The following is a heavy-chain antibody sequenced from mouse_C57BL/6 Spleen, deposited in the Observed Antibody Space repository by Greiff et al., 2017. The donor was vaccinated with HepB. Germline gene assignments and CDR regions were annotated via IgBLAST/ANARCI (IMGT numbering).Heavy chain of an antibody. CDR2: ISNGGGST. D-gene: IGHD6-2*01. V-gene: IGHV5-12*01. CDR3: ERHDLSHGLYAARFAY. Sequence: EVMLVESGGGLVQPGGSLKLSCAASGFTFSDYYMYWVRQTPEKRLEWVAYISNGGGSTYYPDTVKGRFPISRDNAKNTLYLQMSRLKSEDTAMYYCERHDLSHGLYAARFAYCGEGSLGTVSP. CDR1: GFTFSDYY. J-gene: IGHJ3*01.